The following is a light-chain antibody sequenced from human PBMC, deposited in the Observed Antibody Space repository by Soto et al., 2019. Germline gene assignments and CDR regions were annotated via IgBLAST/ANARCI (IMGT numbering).Light chain of an antibody. V-gene: IGKV1-17*01. CDR3: LQHNSYPLT. CDR2: AAS. CDR1: QSISTY. J-gene: IGKJ4*01. Sequence: DIQMTQSPSSLSASVGDTVTMTCRPSQSISTYLGWYQQKPGKAPKRLIYAASSLQSGVPSRFSGSGSGTEFTLTISSLQPEDFATYYCLQHNSYPLTFGGGTKVDIK.